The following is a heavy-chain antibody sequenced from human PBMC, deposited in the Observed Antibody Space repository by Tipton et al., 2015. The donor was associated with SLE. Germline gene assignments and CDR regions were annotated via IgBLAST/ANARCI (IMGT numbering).Heavy chain of an antibody. D-gene: IGHD1-20*01. J-gene: IGHJ4*02. CDR1: GGSFSGYY. CDR2: INHSGST. Sequence: TLSLTCAVYGGSFSGYYWSWIRQPPGKGLEWIGEINHSGSTNYNPSLKSRVTISVDTSKNQFSLKLSSVTAADTAVYYCARGLVNWNYFDYWGQGTLVTASS. V-gene: IGHV4-34*01. CDR3: ARGLVNWNYFDY.